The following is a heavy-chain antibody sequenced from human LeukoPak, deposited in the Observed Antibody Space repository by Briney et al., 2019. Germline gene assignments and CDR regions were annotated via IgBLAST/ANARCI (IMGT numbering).Heavy chain of an antibody. CDR3: ARRTNYGGYYDWYFDL. V-gene: IGHV5-10-1*01. Sequence: GESLRISCEGSGYSFTSHWISWVRQMPGKGLEWIGRIDPSDSYTDYGPSFQGHVTISADKSINTASLQWSSLKASDTAMYYCARRTNYGGYYDWYFDLWGRGTLVTVSS. D-gene: IGHD4-17*01. CDR1: GYSFTSHW. CDR2: IDPSDSYT. J-gene: IGHJ2*01.